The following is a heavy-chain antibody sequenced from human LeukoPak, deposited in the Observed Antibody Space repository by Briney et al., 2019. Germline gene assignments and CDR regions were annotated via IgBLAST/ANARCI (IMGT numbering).Heavy chain of an antibody. CDR2: ISESGGST. CDR3: AKDLRGSYCTSYFDC. J-gene: IGHJ4*02. D-gene: IGHD1-26*01. V-gene: IGHV3-23*01. CDR1: GFTFSSHA. Sequence: GGSLRHFRAPSGFTFSSHAMRWAPHAPGKGLEWVSGISESGGSTHYADFVKGRFTITRDNYKNTLKLQMNSLSAEDTAVYDCAKDLRGSYCTSYFDCWGQGTLVTVSS.